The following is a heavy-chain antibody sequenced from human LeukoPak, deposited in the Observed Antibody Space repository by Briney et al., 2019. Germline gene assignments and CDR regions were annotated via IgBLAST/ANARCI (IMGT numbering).Heavy chain of an antibody. J-gene: IGHJ4*02. CDR2: INPISGGT. CDR3: ARQVAGTLFYFDY. V-gene: IGHV1-2*06. CDR1: GYSFTGYY. D-gene: IGHD6-19*01. Sequence: ASVKVSCKASGYSFTGYYLHWVRQAPGQGLEWMGRINPISGGTIYAQKFQGRVTMTRDTSISTVYMELSRLKSADAAVFYCARQVAGTLFYFDYGGQGALVTVSS.